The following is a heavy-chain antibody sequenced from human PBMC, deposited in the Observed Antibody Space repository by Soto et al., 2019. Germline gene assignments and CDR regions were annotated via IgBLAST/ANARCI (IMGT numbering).Heavy chain of an antibody. Sequence: QVQLVQSGAEVKKPGSSVKVSCKASGGTFSSYAISWVRQAPGQGLEWMGGFIPIFGTADYAQKFQGRVTITADESTSTAYMELSSMRSEDTAVYYCARGLTGTTLAYGMDVWGQGTTVTVSS. CDR3: ARGLTGTTLAYGMDV. CDR2: FIPIFGTA. J-gene: IGHJ6*02. D-gene: IGHD1-7*01. CDR1: GGTFSSYA. V-gene: IGHV1-69*12.